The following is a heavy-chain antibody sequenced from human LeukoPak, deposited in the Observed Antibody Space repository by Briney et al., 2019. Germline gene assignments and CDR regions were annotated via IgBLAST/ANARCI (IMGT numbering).Heavy chain of an antibody. V-gene: IGHV3-74*01. CDR1: GFTFSSYW. D-gene: IGHD6-13*01. J-gene: IGHJ4*02. Sequence: PGGSLRLSCAASGFTFSSYWMGWVRHAPGKGLVWVSRINSDGSSTSYADSVKGRFTISRDNAKNTLYLQMNSLRAEDTAVYYCARGRLAGTCVYWGQGTLVTVSS. CDR3: ARGRLAGTCVY. CDR2: INSDGSST.